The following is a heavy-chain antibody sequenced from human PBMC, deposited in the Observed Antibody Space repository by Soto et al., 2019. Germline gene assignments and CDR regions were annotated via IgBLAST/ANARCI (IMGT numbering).Heavy chain of an antibody. CDR3: AKMGGRYGDYIDY. Sequence: EVQLLESGGGLVQPGGSLRLSCAASGFTFSSYAMSWVRQAPGKGLEWVSAISGSGGSTYYADSVKGRFTISREHSKNTLYLQMNSLRAEDTAVYYCAKMGGRYGDYIDYWGQGTLVTVSS. CDR1: GFTFSSYA. CDR2: ISGSGGST. V-gene: IGHV3-23*01. D-gene: IGHD4-17*01. J-gene: IGHJ4*02.